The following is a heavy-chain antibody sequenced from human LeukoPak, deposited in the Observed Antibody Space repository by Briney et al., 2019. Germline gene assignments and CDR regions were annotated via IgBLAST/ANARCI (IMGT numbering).Heavy chain of an antibody. D-gene: IGHD3-10*01. CDR2: IYHSGST. CDR3: ARVGPITMVREDEGWPDP. Sequence: SQTLSLTCTVSGGSISSGSYYWSWIRQPAGKGLEWIGSIYHSGSTYYNPSLKSRVTISVDTSKNQFSLKLSSVTAADTAVYYCARVGPITMVREDEGWPDPWGQGTLVTVSS. V-gene: IGHV4-61*02. J-gene: IGHJ5*02. CDR1: GGSISSGSYY.